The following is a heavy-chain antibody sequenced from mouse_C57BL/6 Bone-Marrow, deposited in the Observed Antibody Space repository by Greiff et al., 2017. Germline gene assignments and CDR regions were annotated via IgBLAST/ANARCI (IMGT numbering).Heavy chain of an antibody. CDR2: IWGGGST. CDR3: ASFWYFDV. Sequence: QVQLKESGPGLVQPSQSLSITCTVSGFSLPSYGVHWVRQSPGKGLEWLGVIWGGGSTDYNAAFISRLSISKDNSKSQVFFKMNSLQADDTAIYYCASFWYFDVWGTGTTVTVSS. J-gene: IGHJ1*03. CDR1: GFSLPSYG. V-gene: IGHV2-2*01.